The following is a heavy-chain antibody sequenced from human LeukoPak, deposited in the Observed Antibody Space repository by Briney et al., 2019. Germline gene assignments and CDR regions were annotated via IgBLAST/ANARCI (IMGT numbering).Heavy chain of an antibody. D-gene: IGHD2-2*01. CDR3: ASKIVVVPAAVDYHMDV. J-gene: IGHJ6*03. V-gene: IGHV4-39*01. CDR2: IYYSGST. CDR1: GGSISSSSYY. Sequence: SETLSLTRTVSGGSISSSSYYWGWIRQPPGKGLEWIGSIYYSGSTYYNPSLKSRVTISVDTSKNQFSLKLSSVTAADTAVYYCASKIVVVPAAVDYHMDVWGKGTTVTVSS.